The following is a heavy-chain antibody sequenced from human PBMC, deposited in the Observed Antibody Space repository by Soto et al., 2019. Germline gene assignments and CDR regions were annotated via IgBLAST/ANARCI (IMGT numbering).Heavy chain of an antibody. CDR1: VGTVSSGRYY. Sequence: PSETPDLTCTVSVGTVSSGRYYWSWVRQPPGKGLEWIGYIYYSGSTNYNPSLKSRVTISVDTSKNQFSLKLNSVTAADTAMYYCARDSSSYNHLVWGQGPLGTVSS. J-gene: IGHJ4*02. CDR3: ARDSSSYNHLV. V-gene: IGHV4-61*01. CDR2: IYYSGST. D-gene: IGHD1-1*01.